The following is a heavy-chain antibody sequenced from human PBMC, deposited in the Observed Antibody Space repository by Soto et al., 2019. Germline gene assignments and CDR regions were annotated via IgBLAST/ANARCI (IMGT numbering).Heavy chain of an antibody. D-gene: IGHD2-8*02. CDR2: IWYDGSDK. V-gene: IGHV3-33*01. CDR1: GFTFSSYG. CDR3: ARGWLAGGLEFDS. Sequence: QVQLVESGGGVVQPGRSLTLSCAASGFTFSSYGMHWVRQAPGKGLEWVAIIWYDGSDKYYSGSGKGRFTISRHNSKTTLYLQMNSLGGEDTAIYYCARGWLAGGLEFDSWGQGALVTVSS. J-gene: IGHJ4*02.